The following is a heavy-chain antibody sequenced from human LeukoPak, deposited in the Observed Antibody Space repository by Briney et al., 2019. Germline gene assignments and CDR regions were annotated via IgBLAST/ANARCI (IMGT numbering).Heavy chain of an antibody. CDR1: GFTFSNAW. D-gene: IGHD1-1*01. V-gene: IGHV3-15*01. CDR3: MGDWNDATGDAFDI. J-gene: IGHJ3*02. CDR2: IKSKTDGGTT. Sequence: PGGSLRLSCAASGFTFSNAWMSWVRQAPGKGLEWVGRIKSKTDGGTTDYAAHVKGRFTISRDDSKNTLYLQMNSLKTEDTAVYYCMGDWNDATGDAFDIWGQGTMVTVSS.